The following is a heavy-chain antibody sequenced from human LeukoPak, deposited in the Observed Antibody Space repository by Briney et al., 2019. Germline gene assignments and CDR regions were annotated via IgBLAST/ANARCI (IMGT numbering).Heavy chain of an antibody. V-gene: IGHV4-31*03. D-gene: IGHD6-13*01. J-gene: IGHJ6*02. CDR1: GGSIISGGYY. CDR3: AREQQLGNYGMDV. CDR2: IYYSGST. Sequence: SETLSLTCTVSGGSIISGGYYWSWIRQHPGKGLEWIGYIYYSGSTYYNPSLKSRVTISVDTSKNQFSLKLSSVTAADTAVYYCAREQQLGNYGMDVWAHGTTVTVSS.